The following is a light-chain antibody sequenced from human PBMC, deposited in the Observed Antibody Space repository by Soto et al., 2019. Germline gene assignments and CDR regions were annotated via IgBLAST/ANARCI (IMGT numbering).Light chain of an antibody. J-gene: IGKJ1*01. V-gene: IGKV1-5*03. CDR3: KKYNIYPGT. Sequence: DIQMTQSPSTLSASVGDRVTITCRASQSISNWLAWYQQKPGKAPKVLISKASSLESGVPSRFSGRGSGTEFTLTIISLKLDDLAPYYCKKYNIYPGTFGQGTKVK. CDR2: KAS. CDR1: QSISNW.